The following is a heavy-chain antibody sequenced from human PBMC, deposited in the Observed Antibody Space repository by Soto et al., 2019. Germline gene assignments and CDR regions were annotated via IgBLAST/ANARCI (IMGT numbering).Heavy chain of an antibody. CDR3: ARGGHKGLFVWLPNYYGMDV. CDR1: GGTFSGYY. J-gene: IGHJ6*02. V-gene: IGHV4-34*01. Sequence: PSETLSLTCAVYGGTFSGYYWNWIRQPPGKGLEWIGEINHSGSTNYNPSRKSRVTISVDTSKSQCSLKLSVVTAADTAVYYCARGGHKGLFVWLPNYYGMDVWGQGTTVTVSS. D-gene: IGHD3-9*01. CDR2: INHSGST.